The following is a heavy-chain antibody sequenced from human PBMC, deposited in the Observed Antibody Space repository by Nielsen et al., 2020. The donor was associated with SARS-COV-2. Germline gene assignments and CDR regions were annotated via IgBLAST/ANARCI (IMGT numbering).Heavy chain of an antibody. J-gene: IGHJ3*02. Sequence: GESLKISCAASGFTFSSYSMNWVRQAPGKGLEWVSSISSSSSYIYYADSVKGRFTISRDNAKNSLYLQMNSLRAEDTAVYYCARDQPSSSWNDAFDIWGQGTMVTVSS. CDR2: ISSSSSYI. CDR1: GFTFSSYS. CDR3: ARDQPSSSWNDAFDI. D-gene: IGHD6-13*01. V-gene: IGHV3-21*01.